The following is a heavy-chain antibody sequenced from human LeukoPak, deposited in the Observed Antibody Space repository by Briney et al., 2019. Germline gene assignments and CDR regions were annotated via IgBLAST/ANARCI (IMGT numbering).Heavy chain of an antibody. J-gene: IGHJ6*02. CDR3: ARDRYSYYGMDV. V-gene: IGHV1-2*02. CDR1: GGTFSSYA. CDR2: INPNSGGT. Sequence: ASVKVSCKASGGTFSSYAISWVRQAPGQGLEWMGWINPNSGGTNYAQKFQGRVTMTRDTSISTAYMELSRLRSDDTAVYYCARDRYSYYGMDVWGQGTTVTVSS.